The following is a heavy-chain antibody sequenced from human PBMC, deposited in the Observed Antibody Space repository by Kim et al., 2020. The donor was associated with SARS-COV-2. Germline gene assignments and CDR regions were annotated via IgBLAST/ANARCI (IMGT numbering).Heavy chain of an antibody. CDR3: AREGRYSSAWSNYYGMDV. D-gene: IGHD6-19*01. V-gene: IGHV3-30*07. J-gene: IGHJ6*02. Sequence: VNGRFTISSENSKNTLYLQMNSLRAEDTGVYYCAREGRYSSAWSNYYGMDVWGQGTTVTVSS.